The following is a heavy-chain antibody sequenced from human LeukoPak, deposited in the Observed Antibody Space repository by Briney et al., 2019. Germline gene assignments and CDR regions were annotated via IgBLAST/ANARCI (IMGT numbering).Heavy chain of an antibody. CDR2: IKQDGSEK. J-gene: IGHJ4*02. CDR3: ARLADY. CDR1: GFTFSSYW. Sequence: QTGGSLRLSCAVSGFTFSSYWMSWVRQAPGKGLEWVANIKQDGSEKYYVDTVKGRFTTSRDNAKNSLYLQMNSLRAEDTAVYYCARLADYWGQGTLVTVSS. V-gene: IGHV3-7*03.